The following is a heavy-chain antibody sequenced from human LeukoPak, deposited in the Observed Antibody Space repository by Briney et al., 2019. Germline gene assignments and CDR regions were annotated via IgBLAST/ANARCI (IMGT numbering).Heavy chain of an antibody. D-gene: IGHD2-15*01. CDR2: ISYDGSNK. Sequence: PGGSLRLSCAASGFTFSSYAMHWVRQAPGKGLEWVAVISYDGSNKYYADSVTGRFTISRDNSKNTLYPQMNSLRAEDTAVYYCARQVNGGGCYGPFDYWGQGTLVTVSS. J-gene: IGHJ4*02. V-gene: IGHV3-30*04. CDR3: ARQVNGGGCYGPFDY. CDR1: GFTFSSYA.